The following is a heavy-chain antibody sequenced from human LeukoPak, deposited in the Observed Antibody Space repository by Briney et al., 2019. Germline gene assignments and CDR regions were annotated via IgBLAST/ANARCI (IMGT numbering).Heavy chain of an antibody. Sequence: ASVKVSCKASRYTFTGYYMHWVRHAPGQGLEWMGWINPHSGDTNYAQKFQGRVTMTRDTSTSTAYMEVSRLRSDDTAVYYCAKDMRSRGYSGYDCFDYWGQGTLVTVSS. J-gene: IGHJ4*02. CDR1: RYTFTGYY. CDR3: AKDMRSRGYSGYDCFDY. V-gene: IGHV1-2*02. D-gene: IGHD5-12*01. CDR2: INPHSGDT.